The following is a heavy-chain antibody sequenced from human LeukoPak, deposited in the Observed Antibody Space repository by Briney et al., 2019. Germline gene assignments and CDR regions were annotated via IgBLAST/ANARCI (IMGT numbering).Heavy chain of an antibody. D-gene: IGHD2-8*01. CDR2: IYSGGST. CDR3: ARDIVLMVYAIARWFDP. CDR1: GFTVSSNY. Sequence: GGSLRLSCAASGFTVSSNYMSWVRQAPGKGLEWVSVIYSGGSTYYADSVKGRFTISRDNSKNTLYLQMNSLRAEDTAVYYCARDIVLMVYAIARWFDPWGQGTLVTVSS. J-gene: IGHJ5*02. V-gene: IGHV3-66*01.